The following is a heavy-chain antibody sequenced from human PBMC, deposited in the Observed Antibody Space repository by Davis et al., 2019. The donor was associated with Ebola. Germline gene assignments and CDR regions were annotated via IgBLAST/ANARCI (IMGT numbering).Heavy chain of an antibody. D-gene: IGHD3-3*01. CDR3: ARENYDFWSGYYTSYFDY. CDR2: ISGSGGST. J-gene: IGHJ4*02. V-gene: IGHV3-23*01. CDR1: GFTFSSYA. Sequence: GGSLRLSCAASGFTFSSYAMSWVRQAPGKGLEWVSAISGSGGSTYYADSVKGRFTISRDNSKNTLYLQMNSLRAEDTAVYYCARENYDFWSGYYTSYFDYWGQGTLVTVSA.